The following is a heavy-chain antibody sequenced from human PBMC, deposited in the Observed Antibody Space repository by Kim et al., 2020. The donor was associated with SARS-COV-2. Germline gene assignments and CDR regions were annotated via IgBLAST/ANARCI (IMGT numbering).Heavy chain of an antibody. D-gene: IGHD1-1*01. J-gene: IGHJ3*02. Sequence: GGSLRLSCAASGFTFSGSAMHWVRQASGKGLEWVGRIRSKANSYATTYTASVKGRFTISRDDSKSTAYLQMNSLKTEDTAVYYCTSVPGTTSAVWDAFDIWGQGTRVTVSS. CDR3: TSVPGTTSAVWDAFDI. V-gene: IGHV3-73*01. CDR1: GFTFSGSA. CDR2: IRSKANSYAT.